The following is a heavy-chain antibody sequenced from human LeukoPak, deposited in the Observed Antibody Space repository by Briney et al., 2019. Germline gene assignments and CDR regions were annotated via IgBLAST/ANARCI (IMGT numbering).Heavy chain of an antibody. CDR1: GFTFSSYG. CDR2: IWYDGSNK. Sequence: GGSLRLSCAASGFTFSSYGMHRVRQAPGKGLEWVAVIWYDGSNKYYADSVKGRFTISRDNSKNTLYLQMNSLRAEDTAVYYCARDLATVTTYYYYYGMDVWGQGTTVTVSS. J-gene: IGHJ6*02. D-gene: IGHD4-17*01. V-gene: IGHV3-33*01. CDR3: ARDLATVTTYYYYYGMDV.